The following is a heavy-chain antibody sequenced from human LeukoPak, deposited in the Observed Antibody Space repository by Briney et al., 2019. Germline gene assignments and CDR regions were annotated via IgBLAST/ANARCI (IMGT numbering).Heavy chain of an antibody. J-gene: IGHJ4*02. D-gene: IGHD1-26*01. CDR3: ARVGPTVGATTGDH. CDR1: GGTFSSYA. V-gene: IGHV1-18*01. Sequence: GASVKVSCKASGGTFSSYAISWVRQAPGQGLEWMGWISAYNGNTNYAQKLQGRVTMTTDTSTSTAYMELRSLRSDDTAVYYRARVGPTVGATTGDHWGQGTLVTVSS. CDR2: ISAYNGNT.